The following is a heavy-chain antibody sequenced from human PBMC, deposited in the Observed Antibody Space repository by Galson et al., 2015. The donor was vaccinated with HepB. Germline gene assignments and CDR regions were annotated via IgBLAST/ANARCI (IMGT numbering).Heavy chain of an antibody. CDR2: TYYRSKWYN. D-gene: IGHD6-19*01. Sequence: CAISGDSVSSNSAAWNWIRQSPSRGLEWLGRTYYRSKWYNDYAVSVKSRITINPDTSKTQFSLQLNSVTPEDTAVYYCARERIPGIAVAGTFDYWGQGTLVTVSS. J-gene: IGHJ4*02. CDR3: ARERIPGIAVAGTFDY. CDR1: GDSVSSNSAA. V-gene: IGHV6-1*01.